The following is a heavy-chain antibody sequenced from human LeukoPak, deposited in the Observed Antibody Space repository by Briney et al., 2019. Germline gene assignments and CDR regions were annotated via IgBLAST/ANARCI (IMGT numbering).Heavy chain of an antibody. Sequence: PGGSLRLSCAASGFTFSSYWMHWVRQAPGKGLVWVSRINSDGSSTSYADSVKGRFTISRDNAKNTLYLQMNSLRAEDTAVYYCARGMPTYDYVWGSYRSHPTNYYYYGMDVWGQGTTVTVSS. CDR3: ARGMPTYDYVWGSYRSHPTNYYYYGMDV. CDR2: INSDGSST. D-gene: IGHD3-16*02. CDR1: GFTFSSYW. J-gene: IGHJ6*02. V-gene: IGHV3-74*01.